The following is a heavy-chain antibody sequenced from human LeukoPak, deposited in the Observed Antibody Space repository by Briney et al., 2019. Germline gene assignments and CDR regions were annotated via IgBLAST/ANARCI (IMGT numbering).Heavy chain of an antibody. D-gene: IGHD4/OR15-4a*01. CDR3: ARYGGNAFDV. J-gene: IGHJ3*01. Sequence: PGGSLRLSCAASGFTFSSYNMNWVRQAPGKGLEWVSSISSGSSYIYYADSVKGRFTISRDNAKNSLYLQMNSLRAEDTALYYRARYGGNAFDVWGQGTMVTVSS. CDR2: ISSGSSYI. V-gene: IGHV3-21*01. CDR1: GFTFSSYN.